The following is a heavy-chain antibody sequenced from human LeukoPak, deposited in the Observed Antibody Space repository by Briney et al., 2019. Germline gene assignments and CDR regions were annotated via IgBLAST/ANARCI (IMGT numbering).Heavy chain of an antibody. J-gene: IGHJ3*02. Sequence: GASVKVSCKTSGYMFTTYYPHWVRQAPGQGLEWMGWINPHSGGTNYAQKFQGRVTMTRDTSISTGYMEVSRLRSDDTAMYYCARNIWFGESSDAFDIWGQGTMVTVSS. V-gene: IGHV1-2*02. CDR2: INPHSGGT. CDR1: GYMFTTYY. CDR3: ARNIWFGESSDAFDI. D-gene: IGHD3-10*01.